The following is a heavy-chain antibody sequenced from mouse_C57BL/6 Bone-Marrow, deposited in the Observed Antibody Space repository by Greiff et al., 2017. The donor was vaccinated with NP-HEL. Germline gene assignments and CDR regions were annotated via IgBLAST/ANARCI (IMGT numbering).Heavy chain of an antibody. V-gene: IGHV5-4*01. CDR3: ARSPLYYDYDAWYFDV. CDR2: ISDGGSYT. CDR1: GFTFSSYA. J-gene: IGHJ1*03. Sequence: EVQRVESGGGLVKPGGSLKLSCAASGFTFSSYAMSWVRQTPEKRLEWVATISDGGSYTYYPDNVKGRFTISRDNAKNNLYLQMSHLKSEDTAMYYCARSPLYYDYDAWYFDVWGTGTTVTVSS. D-gene: IGHD2-4*01.